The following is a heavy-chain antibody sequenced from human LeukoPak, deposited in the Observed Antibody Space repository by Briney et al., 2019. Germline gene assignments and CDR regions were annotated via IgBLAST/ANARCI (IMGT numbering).Heavy chain of an antibody. CDR2: IYTSGST. Sequence: PSETLSLTCTVSGGSISSYYWSWIRQPAGKGLEWIGRIYTSGSTNYNPSLKSRVTMSVDTSKNQFSLKLSSVTAADTAVYYCARAVTMIVVDYSWDAFDIWGQGTTVTVSS. CDR3: ARAVTMIVVDYSWDAFDI. D-gene: IGHD3-22*01. J-gene: IGHJ3*02. CDR1: GGSISSYY. V-gene: IGHV4-4*07.